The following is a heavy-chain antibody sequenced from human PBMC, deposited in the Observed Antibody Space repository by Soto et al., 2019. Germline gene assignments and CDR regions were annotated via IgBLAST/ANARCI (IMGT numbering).Heavy chain of an antibody. CDR2: IIPIFGTA. J-gene: IGHJ4*02. V-gene: IGHV1-69*06. CDR1: GGTFSSYA. CDR3: ARTHYYYDSSGSEYYFDY. D-gene: IGHD3-22*01. Sequence: GASVKVSCKASGGTFSSYAISWVRQAPGQGLEWMGGIIPIFGTANYAQKFQGRVTITADKSTSTAYMELSSLRSEDTAVYYCARTHYYYDSSGSEYYFDYWGQGTLVTVSS.